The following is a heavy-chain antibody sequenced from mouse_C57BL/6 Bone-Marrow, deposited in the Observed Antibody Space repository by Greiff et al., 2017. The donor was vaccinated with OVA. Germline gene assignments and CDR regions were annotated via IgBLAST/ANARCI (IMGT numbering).Heavy chain of an antibody. D-gene: IGHD4-1*01. V-gene: IGHV5-6*01. CDR2: ISSGGSYT. J-gene: IGHJ2*01. CDR1: GFTFSSYG. CDR3: ARDGAGTDYFDY. Sequence: EVKLVESGGDLVKPGGSLKLSCAASGFTFSSYGMSWVRQTPDKRLEWVATISSGGSYTYYPDSVKGRFTISRDNAKNTLYLQMSSLKSEDTAMYYCARDGAGTDYFDYWGQGTTLTVSS.